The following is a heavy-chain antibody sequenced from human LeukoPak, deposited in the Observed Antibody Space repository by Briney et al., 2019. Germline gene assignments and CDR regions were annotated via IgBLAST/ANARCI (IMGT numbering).Heavy chain of an antibody. CDR3: ARARKVATPNWFDP. CDR1: GYTFTSYG. V-gene: IGHV1-18*01. Sequence: GASVKVSCKAFGYTFTSYGIAWVRQAPGQGLEWMGWISGYSGNRNYAQKLQGRVTMTTDTSTNTAYMELRSLRSGDTAVYFCARARKVATPNWFDPWGQGTRVTVSS. D-gene: IGHD4-23*01. J-gene: IGHJ5*02. CDR2: ISGYSGNR.